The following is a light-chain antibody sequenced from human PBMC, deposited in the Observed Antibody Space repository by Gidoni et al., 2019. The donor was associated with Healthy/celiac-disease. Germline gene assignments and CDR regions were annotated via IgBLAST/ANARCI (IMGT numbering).Light chain of an antibody. CDR1: QSVSSSY. CDR3: QQYGSSPRT. CDR2: GAS. J-gene: IGKJ1*01. V-gene: IGKV3-20*01. Sequence: EIVLTQSSGTRSVSPGERATLSCRASQSVSSSYLAWYQQKPGQAPRLLIYGASSRATGIPDRFSGSGSGTDFTLTISRLEPEDFAVYYCQQYGSSPRTFGQGTKVEIK.